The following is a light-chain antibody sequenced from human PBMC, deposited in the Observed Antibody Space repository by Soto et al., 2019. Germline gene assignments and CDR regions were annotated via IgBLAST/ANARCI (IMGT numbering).Light chain of an antibody. CDR1: QSVNSN. CDR3: QQYNNWPAT. J-gene: IGKJ1*01. Sequence: EIVMTQSPATLSVSPGERATPSCRASQSVNSNLAWYQQRPGQAPRLLISGASTRATGIPANFSGSGSGTEFTLTISSLQSEDFAVYYCQQYNNWPATFGQGTKVEIK. V-gene: IGKV3-15*01. CDR2: GAS.